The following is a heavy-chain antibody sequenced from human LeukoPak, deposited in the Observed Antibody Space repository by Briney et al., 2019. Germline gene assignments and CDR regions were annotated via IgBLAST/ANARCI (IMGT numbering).Heavy chain of an antibody. J-gene: IGHJ4*02. CDR3: ARGPLLWFGELLSMSDFDY. Sequence: ASVKVSCKASGYTFTGYYIHWVRQAPGQGLEWMGWINPNSGGTNYAQKFQGRVTMTRDTSISTAYMELSRLRSDDTAVYYCARGPLLWFGELLSMSDFDYWGQGTLVTVSS. CDR2: INPNSGGT. CDR1: GYTFTGYY. D-gene: IGHD3-10*01. V-gene: IGHV1-2*02.